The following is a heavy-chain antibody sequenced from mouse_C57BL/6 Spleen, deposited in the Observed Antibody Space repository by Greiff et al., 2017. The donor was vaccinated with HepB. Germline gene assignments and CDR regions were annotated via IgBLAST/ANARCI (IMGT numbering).Heavy chain of an antibody. CDR1: GYTFTSYW. Sequence: VQLQQPGAELVRPGSSMKLSCKASGYTFTSYWMHWVKQRPIQGLEWIGNIDPSDSETHYNQKFKDKATLTVDKSSSTAYMQLSSLTSEDSAVYYCARLGIYYGNQYYFDYWGQGTTLTVSS. J-gene: IGHJ2*01. D-gene: IGHD2-1*01. CDR2: IDPSDSET. CDR3: ARLGIYYGNQYYFDY. V-gene: IGHV1-52*01.